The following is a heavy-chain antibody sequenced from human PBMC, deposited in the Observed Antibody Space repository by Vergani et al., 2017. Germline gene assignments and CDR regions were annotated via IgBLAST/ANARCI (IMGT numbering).Heavy chain of an antibody. V-gene: IGHV1-69*01. CDR2: IIPIFGTA. CDR1: GGTFSSYA. D-gene: IGHD2-2*01. Sequence: QVQLVQSGAEVKKPGSSVKVSCKASGGTFSSYAISWVRQAPGQGLEWMGGIIPIFGTANYAQKFQGRVTITADESTSTAYLELSSLRSEDTAVYYCAGRLGYCSSTNCSDAIDIWGQGTMVTVSS. J-gene: IGHJ3*02. CDR3: AGRLGYCSSTNCSDAIDI.